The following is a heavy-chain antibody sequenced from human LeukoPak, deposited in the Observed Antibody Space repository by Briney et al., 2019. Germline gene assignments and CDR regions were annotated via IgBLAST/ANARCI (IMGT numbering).Heavy chain of an antibody. CDR2: IYYSGST. CDR1: GGSISSSSYY. CDR3: ARLYSSCGGDCYSNLAFDI. D-gene: IGHD2-21*02. J-gene: IGHJ3*02. V-gene: IGHV4-39*01. Sequence: SETLSLTCTVSGGSISSSSYYWGWIRQPPGKGLEWIGSIYYSGSTYYNPSLKSRVTISVDTSKNQFSLKLSSVTAADTAVYYCARLYSSCGGDCYSNLAFDIWGQGTMVTVSS.